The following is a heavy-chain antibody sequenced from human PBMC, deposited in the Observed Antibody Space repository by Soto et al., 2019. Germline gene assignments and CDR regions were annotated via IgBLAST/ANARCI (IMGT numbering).Heavy chain of an antibody. CDR3: ARGNIAVAGTNWFDS. D-gene: IGHD6-19*01. Sequence: QVQLQDSGPGLVKPSQTLSLSCAVSGGPISRGASYWTWIRHHPGKGLEWIGYIHHSGSTYYNPSLKSRLSISVDTSKNQFSLRMRSVTAADTGVYFCARGNIAVAGTNWFDSWGQGTLVTVSS. CDR1: GGPISRGASY. V-gene: IGHV4-31*11. J-gene: IGHJ5*01. CDR2: IHHSGST.